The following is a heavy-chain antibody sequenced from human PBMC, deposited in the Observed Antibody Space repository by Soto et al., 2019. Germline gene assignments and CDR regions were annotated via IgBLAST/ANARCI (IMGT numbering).Heavy chain of an antibody. CDR2: IYPGDSDT. CDR3: AKHEGYCSSTTCSNFDS. J-gene: IGHJ4*02. Sequence: GESLKISCRGSGFTFTNYWIVWVRQVPGKGLEWMGIIYPGDSDTSYSPSFQGQVTISADKSINTAYLHWSSLKASDTAMYYCAKHEGYCSSTTCSNFDSWGQGTLVTVSS. CDR1: GFTFTNYW. D-gene: IGHD2-2*01. V-gene: IGHV5-51*01.